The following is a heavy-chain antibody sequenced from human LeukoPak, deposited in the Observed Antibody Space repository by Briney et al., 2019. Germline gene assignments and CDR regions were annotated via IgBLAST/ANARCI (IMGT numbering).Heavy chain of an antibody. CDR1: GGSISRDGHY. D-gene: IGHD2-8*01. J-gene: IGHJ3*02. CDR3: AREMVRDAFDI. Sequence: SETLSLTCTVSGGSISRDGHYWSWIRQYPGKGLESIGSVSSSGTTTYNPSLKSRVTISLDTSQNQFSLNLRSLTAADTAVYYCAREMVRDAFDIWAKGQWSPPLQ. CDR2: VSSSGTT. V-gene: IGHV4-31*03.